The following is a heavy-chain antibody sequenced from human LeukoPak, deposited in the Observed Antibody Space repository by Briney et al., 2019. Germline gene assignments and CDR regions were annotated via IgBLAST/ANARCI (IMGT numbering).Heavy chain of an antibody. J-gene: IGHJ4*02. V-gene: IGHV1-2*02. Sequence: ASVKVSCKASGYTFTGYYMHWVRQAPGLGFEWMGWINPKSGGTSYPQKFQGRLTMTRDTSISTAYMELSRLRSDDTAVYFCASLGLYRSGYAFDYWGQGTLVTVSS. CDR3: ASLGLYRSGYAFDY. CDR2: INPKSGGT. CDR1: GYTFTGYY. D-gene: IGHD3-22*01.